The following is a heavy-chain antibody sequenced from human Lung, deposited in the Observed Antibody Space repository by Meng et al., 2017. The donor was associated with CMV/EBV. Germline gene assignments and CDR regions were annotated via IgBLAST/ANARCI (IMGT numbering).Heavy chain of an antibody. CDR1: GLSFNDYG. J-gene: IGHJ6*02. CDR3: ARAQLGRVGELFPSDYYNGMDV. D-gene: IGHD3-10*01. V-gene: IGHV3-20*04. Sequence: AGSLTLFCVVSGLSFNDYGVRCVRLAARKGLEWVFGINWNGANIGYGDSVKGRFTISRDNARNSVYQQMNSLRADDTALYYCARAQLGRVGELFPSDYYNGMDVWGRGTTVTVSS. CDR2: INWNGANI.